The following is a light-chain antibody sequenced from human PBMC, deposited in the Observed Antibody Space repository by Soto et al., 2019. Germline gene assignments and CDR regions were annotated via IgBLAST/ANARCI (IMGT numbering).Light chain of an antibody. CDR2: DNS. Sequence: QSVLTQPPSVSGAPGQRVTISCTGSGSTFGAGYDVHWYQQLPGTAPKLLISDNSNRPSGVPDRFSGSKSGTSASLAISGLQAEDEADYYCQSYDSSLSVIFGGGTKLTGL. CDR3: QSYDSSLSVI. J-gene: IGLJ2*01. V-gene: IGLV1-40*01. CDR1: GSTFGAGYD.